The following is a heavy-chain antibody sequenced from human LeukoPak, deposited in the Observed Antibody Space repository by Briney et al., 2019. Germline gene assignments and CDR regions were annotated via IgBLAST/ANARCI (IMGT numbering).Heavy chain of an antibody. CDR3: ARAPPAAHTPFDY. D-gene: IGHD2-15*01. CDR1: GGTFSSYA. J-gene: IGHJ4*02. Sequence: SVKVSCKASGGTFSSYAISWVRQAPGQGLEWMGRIIPILGIANYAQKFQGRVTITADKSTSTAYIELSSLRSEDTAVYYCARAPPAAHTPFDYWGQGTLGTVSS. V-gene: IGHV1-69*04. CDR2: IIPILGIA.